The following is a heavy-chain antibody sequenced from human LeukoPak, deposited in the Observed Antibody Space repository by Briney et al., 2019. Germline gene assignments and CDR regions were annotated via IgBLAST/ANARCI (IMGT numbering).Heavy chain of an antibody. J-gene: IGHJ4*02. CDR3: ATDGPYGSGSLLSY. D-gene: IGHD3-10*01. CDR2: ISSSSGYI. CDR1: GFTFSSYS. Sequence: GGSLRLSCAASGFTFSSYSMNWVRQAPGKGLEWVSSISSSSGYIYYADSVKGRFTISRDNAKNSLYLRMNSLRAEDTAVYYCATDGPYGSGSLLSYWGQGTLVTVSS. V-gene: IGHV3-21*01.